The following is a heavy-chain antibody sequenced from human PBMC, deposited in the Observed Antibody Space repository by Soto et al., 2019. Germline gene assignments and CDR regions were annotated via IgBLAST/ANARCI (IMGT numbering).Heavy chain of an antibody. J-gene: IGHJ5*02. Sequence: QVQLVQSGAEVKKPGSSVKVSCKASGGTFSSYAISWVRQAPGQGLEWMGGIIPIFGTANYAQKFQGRVTITADESTSTAYMELSSLRSEHTDVYYCARDQDSSSSWYNWFDPWGQGTLVTVSS. D-gene: IGHD6-6*01. CDR1: GGTFSSYA. CDR2: IIPIFGTA. V-gene: IGHV1-69*01. CDR3: ARDQDSSSSWYNWFDP.